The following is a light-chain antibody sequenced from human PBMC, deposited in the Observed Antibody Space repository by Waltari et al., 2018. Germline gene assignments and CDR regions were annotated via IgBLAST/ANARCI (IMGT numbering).Light chain of an antibody. Sequence: DFQMTQSPSSLSASVGDRVTITCQASQDLSNNLNWYPQKPGQAPKLLIFDASNLEVGVPSRFSGSGSGTYFSLTISSLQPEDTATYYCEEYDYLPVTFGGGTKVEIK. V-gene: IGKV1-33*01. CDR1: QDLSNN. CDR2: DAS. J-gene: IGKJ4*01. CDR3: EEYDYLPVT.